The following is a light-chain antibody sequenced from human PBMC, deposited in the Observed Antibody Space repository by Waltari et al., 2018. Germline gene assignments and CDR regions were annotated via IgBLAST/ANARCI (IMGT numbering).Light chain of an antibody. J-gene: IGKJ2*01. Sequence: VLTQSPGTLSLSPGERATLSCRASQSLTKNYLAWYQQKPGQAPRLLIYGASSRAAGISDRFSGRGSGTDFTLTISRLEPEDFAVYYCQQYGSSVMYTFGQGTKLEIK. V-gene: IGKV3-20*01. CDR3: QQYGSSVMYT. CDR1: QSLTKNY. CDR2: GAS.